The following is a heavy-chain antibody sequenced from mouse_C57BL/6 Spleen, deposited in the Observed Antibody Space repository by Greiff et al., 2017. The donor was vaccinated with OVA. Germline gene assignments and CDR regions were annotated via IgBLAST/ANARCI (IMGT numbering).Heavy chain of an antibody. CDR2: IDPSDSET. CDR1: GYTFTSYW. D-gene: IGHD4-1*01. J-gene: IGHJ2*01. V-gene: IGHV1-52*01. Sequence: VQLQQPRAELVRPGSSVKLSCKASGYTFTSYWMHWVKQRPIQGLEWIGNIDPSDSETHYNQKFKDKATLTVDKSSSTAYMQLSSLTSEDSAVYYCARSNWDGLDYWGQGTTLTVSS. CDR3: ARSNWDGLDY.